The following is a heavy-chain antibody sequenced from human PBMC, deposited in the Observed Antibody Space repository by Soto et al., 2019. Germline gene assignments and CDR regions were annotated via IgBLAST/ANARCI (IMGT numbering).Heavy chain of an antibody. CDR2: ISYDGSNK. Sequence: GGSLRLSCAASGFTFSSYGMHWVRQAPGKGLEWVAVISYDGSNKYYADSVKGRFTISRDNSKNTLYLQMTSLRAEDTAVYYCAKGWDSSSGGGTFDIGGQGTM. J-gene: IGHJ3*02. V-gene: IGHV3-30*18. D-gene: IGHD6-13*01. CDR1: GFTFSSYG. CDR3: AKGWDSSSGGGTFDI.